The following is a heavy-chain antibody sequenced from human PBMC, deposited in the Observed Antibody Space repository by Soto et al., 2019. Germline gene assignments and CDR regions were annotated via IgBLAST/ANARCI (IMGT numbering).Heavy chain of an antibody. D-gene: IGHD3-10*01. CDR3: ANRITMVRGVIVDY. V-gene: IGHV3-30-3*01. Sequence: GGSLRLSCAASGFTFSSYAMHWVRQAPGKGLEWVAVISYDGSNKYYADSVKGRFTISRDNSKNTLYLQMNSLRAEDTAVYYCANRITMVRGVIVDYWGQGTVGKVS. CDR1: GFTFSSYA. J-gene: IGHJ4*02. CDR2: ISYDGSNK.